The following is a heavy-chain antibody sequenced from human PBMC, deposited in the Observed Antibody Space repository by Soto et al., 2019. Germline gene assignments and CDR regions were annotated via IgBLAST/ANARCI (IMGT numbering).Heavy chain of an antibody. J-gene: IGHJ4*02. V-gene: IGHV1-2*04. CDR3: XXXHCSXIXCXVGSWDY. CDR2: ISPNSGDT. D-gene: IGHD2-2*01. CDR1: GYTFTGYD. Sequence: QVQLVQSGAEVKKPGASVKVSCKASGYTFTGYDMHWVRQXPGQGLEWMGWISPNSGDTNYAQKFQGWVTMTRDXXXXXXXXXLXXXXXXXXXXXXXXXXHCSXIXCXVGSWDYWGQGTLVTVSS.